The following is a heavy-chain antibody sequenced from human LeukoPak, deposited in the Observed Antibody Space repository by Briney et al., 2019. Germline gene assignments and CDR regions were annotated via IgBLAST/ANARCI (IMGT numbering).Heavy chain of an antibody. D-gene: IGHD2-2*02. Sequence: ASVKVSCKASGYTFTSYDINWVRQATGQGLEWMGWMNPNSGNTGYAQKFQGRVTMTRNTSISTAYMELSSLRSEDTAVYYCARGSRYCSSTRCYRRAYLFDYWGQGTLVTVSS. J-gene: IGHJ4*02. V-gene: IGHV1-8*01. CDR1: GYTFTSYD. CDR2: MNPNSGNT. CDR3: ARGSRYCSSTRCYRRAYLFDY.